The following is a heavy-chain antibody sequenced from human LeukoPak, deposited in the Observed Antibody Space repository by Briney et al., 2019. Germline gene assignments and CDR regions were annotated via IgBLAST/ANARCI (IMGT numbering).Heavy chain of an antibody. Sequence: GGSLRLSCAASGFTFTRYTMHWVRQAPGKGLEWVAVVLYDGSNKYYADSVKGRFTLSRDNSKNTLSLQMNTLRADDTAVYYCVRDNYGGILDFWGQGTLVSVSS. V-gene: IGHV3-30*04. CDR2: VLYDGSNK. J-gene: IGHJ4*02. CDR3: VRDNYGGILDF. CDR1: GFTFTRYT. D-gene: IGHD2-21*01.